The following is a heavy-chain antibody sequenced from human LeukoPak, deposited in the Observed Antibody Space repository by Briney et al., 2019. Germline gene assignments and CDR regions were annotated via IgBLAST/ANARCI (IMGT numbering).Heavy chain of an antibody. J-gene: IGHJ4*02. CDR3: AREKSSTDFDY. D-gene: IGHD6-13*01. V-gene: IGHV7-4-1*02. CDR2: INTDTGNP. Sequence: ASVKVSCKASGYTFTSYAMNWVRQAPGQGLEWMGWINTDTGNPTYAQGFTGRFVFSLDTSVSTAYLQTSSLKAEDTAVYYCAREKSSTDFDYWGQGTQVTVSS. CDR1: GYTFTSYA.